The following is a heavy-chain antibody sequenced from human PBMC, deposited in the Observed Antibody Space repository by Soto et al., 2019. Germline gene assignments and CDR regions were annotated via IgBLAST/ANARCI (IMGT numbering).Heavy chain of an antibody. J-gene: IGHJ5*02. CDR2: IYYSGST. CDR1: GGSISSYY. Sequence: ETVSLTCTVSGGSISSYYWSWIRQPPGKGLEWIGYIYYSGSTNYNPSLKSRVTISVDTSKNQFSLKLSSVTAADTAVYYCARGGGRREWFDPWGQGTLVTVSS. V-gene: IGHV4-59*01. D-gene: IGHD3-10*01. CDR3: ARGGGRREWFDP.